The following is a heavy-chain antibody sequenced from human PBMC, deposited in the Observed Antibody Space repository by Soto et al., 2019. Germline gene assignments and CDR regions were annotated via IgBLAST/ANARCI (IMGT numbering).Heavy chain of an antibody. V-gene: IGHV4-59*08. D-gene: IGHD1-26*01. Sequence: QVQLQESGPGLVKPSETLSLTCTVSGGSISSYYWSWIRQPPGKGLEWIGYIYYSGSTNYNPSLKSRVTISVDTSKNQFSVKLSSVTAADTAVYYCARRYGSAIDYWGQGTLVTVSS. CDR3: ARRYGSAIDY. CDR2: IYYSGST. CDR1: GGSISSYY. J-gene: IGHJ4*02.